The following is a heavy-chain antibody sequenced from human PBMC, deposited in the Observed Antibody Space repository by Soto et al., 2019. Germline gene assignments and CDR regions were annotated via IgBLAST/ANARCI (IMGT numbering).Heavy chain of an antibody. Sequence: SETLSLTCAVYGGSFSGYYWSWIRQPPGKGLEWIGEINHSGSTNYNPSLKSRVTISVDTSKNQFSLKLSSVTAADTAVYYCARTVYGDYVWYYFDYWGQGTLVTVSS. CDR3: ARTVYGDYVWYYFDY. V-gene: IGHV4-34*01. D-gene: IGHD4-17*01. CDR1: GGSFSGYY. CDR2: INHSGST. J-gene: IGHJ4*02.